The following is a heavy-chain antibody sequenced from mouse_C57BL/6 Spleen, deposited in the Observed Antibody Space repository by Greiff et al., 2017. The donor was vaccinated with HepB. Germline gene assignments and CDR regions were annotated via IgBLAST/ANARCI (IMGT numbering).Heavy chain of an antibody. CDR3: ARRDYYGSSYGYFDV. CDR2: INPNYGTT. J-gene: IGHJ1*03. V-gene: IGHV1-39*01. CDR1: GYSFTDYN. Sequence: VQLKESGPELVKPGASVKISCKASGYSFTDYNMNWVKQSNGKSLEWIGVINPNYGTTSYNQKFKGKATLTVDQSSSTAYMQLNSLTSEDSAVYYCARRDYYGSSYGYFDVWGTGTTVTVSS. D-gene: IGHD1-1*01.